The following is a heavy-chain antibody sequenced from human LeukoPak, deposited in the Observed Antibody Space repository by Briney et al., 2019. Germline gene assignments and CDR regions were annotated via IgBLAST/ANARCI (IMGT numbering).Heavy chain of an antibody. J-gene: IGHJ4*02. V-gene: IGHV5-51*01. CDR3: ARQAGSGWYYFDF. CDR1: GYSFTRYW. CDR2: IYPVDSDT. D-gene: IGHD6-19*01. Sequence: GDSLKISCKGSGYSFTRYWIGWVRQMPGKGLEWMGIIYPVDSDTRYSPSFQGQVTISADKSISTAYPQWSSLKASDTAMYYCARQAGSGWYYFDFWGQGTLVTVFS.